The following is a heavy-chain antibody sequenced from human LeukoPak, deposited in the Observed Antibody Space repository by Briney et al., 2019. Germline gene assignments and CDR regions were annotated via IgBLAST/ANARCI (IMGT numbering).Heavy chain of an antibody. CDR1: GYSFTSYW. Sequence: GESLKISCKGSGYSFTSYWISWVRQMPGEGLEWMGRVDPSDSYTNYSPSFQGHVTISADKSISTAYLRWNSLKASDTAMYYCARGDILTGYYWVYWGQGTLVTVSS. V-gene: IGHV5-10-1*01. D-gene: IGHD3-9*01. CDR2: VDPSDSYT. CDR3: ARGDILTGYYWVY. J-gene: IGHJ4*02.